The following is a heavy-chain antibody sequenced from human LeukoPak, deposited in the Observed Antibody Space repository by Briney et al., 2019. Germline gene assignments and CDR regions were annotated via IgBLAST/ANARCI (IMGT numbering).Heavy chain of an antibody. CDR3: ARQLPTAAADTRGYFEY. J-gene: IGHJ4*01. V-gene: IGHV4-38-2*01. CDR2: IYHSGST. D-gene: IGHD6-13*01. CDR1: DYSISSDYF. Sequence: SETLSLTCAVSDYSISSDYFWGWIRQPPGKGLEWIGNIYHSGSTYYNLSLKSRATMSVDTSKNQFSLKLTSVTAADAAMYYCARQLPTAAADTRGYFEYWGQGAVVTVSS.